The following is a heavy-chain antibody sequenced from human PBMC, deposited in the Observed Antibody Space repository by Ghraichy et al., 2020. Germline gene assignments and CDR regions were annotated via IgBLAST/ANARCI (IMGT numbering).Heavy chain of an antibody. V-gene: IGHV3-43*01. D-gene: IGHD4-17*01. CDR3: AKGGDSPTLFDY. Sequence: GGSLRLSCAASGFTFDDYTMHWVRQAPGKGLEWGSLISWDGGSTYYADSVKGRFTISRDNSKNSLYLQMNSLRTEDTALYYCAKGGDSPTLFDYWGQGTLVTVSS. CDR2: ISWDGGST. CDR1: GFTFDDYT. J-gene: IGHJ4*02.